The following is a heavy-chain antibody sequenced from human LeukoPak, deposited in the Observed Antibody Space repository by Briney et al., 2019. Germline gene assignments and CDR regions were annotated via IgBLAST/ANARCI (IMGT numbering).Heavy chain of an antibody. V-gene: IGHV4-34*01. CDR1: GGSFSGYY. D-gene: IGHD2-2*03. J-gene: IGHJ4*02. CDR2: INHSGST. CDR3: ASRDGSVY. Sequence: SETLSLTCAVYGGSFSGYYWSWIRQPPGKGLEWIGEINHSGSTSYNPSLKSRVTISVDTSKNQFSLKLSSVTAADTAVYYCASRDGSVYWGQGTLVTVSS.